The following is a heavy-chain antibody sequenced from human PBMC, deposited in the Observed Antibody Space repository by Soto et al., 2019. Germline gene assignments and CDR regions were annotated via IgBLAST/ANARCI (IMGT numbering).Heavy chain of an antibody. Sequence: EVQLVESGGGLVQPGGSLRLSCADSGFTFSRYWMHWVRQAPGKGLMWVSLINTDGSSTSYADSVKGRFAISRDNAKNTLYLEMNSLRADDSAVYFCAREGWGYWGQGTLVTVSS. V-gene: IGHV3-74*01. J-gene: IGHJ4*02. CDR1: GFTFSRYW. CDR2: INTDGSST. D-gene: IGHD6-19*01. CDR3: AREGWGY.